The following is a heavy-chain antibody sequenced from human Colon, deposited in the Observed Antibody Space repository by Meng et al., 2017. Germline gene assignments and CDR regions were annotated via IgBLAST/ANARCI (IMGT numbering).Heavy chain of an antibody. Sequence: QVHLHESGPRLVMPSDDMSLVCTVSGGSIKSGGYHWSWVRQHPGKGLEYIGFMSDSGTTDYNPSLRSRVSISEIGSSKNQFSLTLRSVTAADTATYFCARDTLYGTDYWGQGVLVTVSS. J-gene: IGHJ4*02. CDR1: GGSIKSGGYH. CDR2: MSDSGTT. CDR3: ARDTLYGTDY. D-gene: IGHD4-17*01. V-gene: IGHV4-31*03.